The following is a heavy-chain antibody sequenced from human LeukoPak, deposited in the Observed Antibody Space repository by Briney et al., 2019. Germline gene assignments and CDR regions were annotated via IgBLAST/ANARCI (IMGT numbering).Heavy chain of an antibody. Sequence: PSETLSLTCTVSGVSISSYYWSWIRQHPGKGLEWIGYIYYSGSTYYNPSLKSRVIISVGTSKNQFSLKLSSVTAADTAVYYCARGREGNYYDYWGQGTLVTVSS. CDR2: IYYSGST. CDR3: ARGREGNYYDY. V-gene: IGHV4-59*06. D-gene: IGHD3-10*01. CDR1: GVSISSYY. J-gene: IGHJ4*02.